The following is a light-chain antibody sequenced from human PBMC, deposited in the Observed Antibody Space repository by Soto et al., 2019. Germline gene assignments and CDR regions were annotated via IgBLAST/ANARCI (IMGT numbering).Light chain of an antibody. V-gene: IGKV1-5*03. J-gene: IGKJ1*01. CDR2: KAS. CDR1: QSISIW. Sequence: DIQMTQSPSTLSASVGDRVTSSCRASQSISIWLAWYQQKPGKAPKILIYKASSLESGVPSRFSGSGSGTEITLTISSLQPDDFATYYCQQYSTYTPRTFGQGTKVDIK. CDR3: QQYSTYTPRT.